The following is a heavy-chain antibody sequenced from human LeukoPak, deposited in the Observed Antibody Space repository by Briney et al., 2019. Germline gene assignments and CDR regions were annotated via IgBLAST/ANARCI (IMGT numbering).Heavy chain of an antibody. CDR1: GFTFSSYA. CDR2: ISSSSSYI. V-gene: IGHV3-21*01. J-gene: IGHJ4*02. CDR3: ARAKGLVVPAE. Sequence: GGSLRLSCAASGFTFSSYAMSWVRQAPGKGLEWVSSISSSSSYIYYADAVKGRFTISRDNAKNSLYLQMNSLRAEDTAVYYCARAKGLVVPAEWGQGTLVTVSS. D-gene: IGHD2-2*01.